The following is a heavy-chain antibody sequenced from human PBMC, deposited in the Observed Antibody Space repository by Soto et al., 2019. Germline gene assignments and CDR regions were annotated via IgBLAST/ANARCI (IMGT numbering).Heavy chain of an antibody. CDR3: ARDRYSNGWYDY. CDR2: IYYSGST. V-gene: IGHV4-59*01. D-gene: IGHD6-19*01. CDR1: GCSISSYY. Sequence: SETLSLTCIVSGCSISSYYWSWIRQSPGKGLEWIGYIYYSGSTKYNPSLKSRVTISVDTSNNQFSLKLSSVTAADTAVYYCARDRYSNGWYDYWGQGTLVTSPQ. J-gene: IGHJ4*02.